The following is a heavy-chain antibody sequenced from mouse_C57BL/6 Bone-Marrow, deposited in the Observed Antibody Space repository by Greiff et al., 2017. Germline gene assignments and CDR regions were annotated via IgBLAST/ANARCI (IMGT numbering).Heavy chain of an antibody. Sequence: VQRVESGAELARPGASVKLSCKASGYTFTSYGISWVKQRTGQGLEWIGEIYPRSGNTYYNEKFKGKATLTADKSSSTAYMELRSLTSEDSAVYFCARADYGMDYWGQGTSVTVSS. CDR2: IYPRSGNT. V-gene: IGHV1-81*01. CDR3: ARADYGMDY. CDR1: GYTFTSYG. J-gene: IGHJ4*01.